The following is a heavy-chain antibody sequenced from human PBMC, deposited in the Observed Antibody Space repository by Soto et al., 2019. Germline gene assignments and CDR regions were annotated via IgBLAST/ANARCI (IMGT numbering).Heavy chain of an antibody. D-gene: IGHD1-1*01. CDR3: ARRYGYSFDY. CDR1: GGSISSYY. Sequence: SETLSLTCTVSGGSISSYYWSWIRQPPGKGLEWIGYIYYSGSTNYNPSLKSRVTISVDTSKNQFSPKLSSVTAADTAVYYCARRYGYSFDYWGQGTLVTVSS. CDR2: IYYSGST. J-gene: IGHJ4*02. V-gene: IGHV4-59*08.